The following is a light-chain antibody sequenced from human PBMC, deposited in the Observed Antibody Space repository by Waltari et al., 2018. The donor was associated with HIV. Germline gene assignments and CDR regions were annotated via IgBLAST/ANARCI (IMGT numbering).Light chain of an antibody. CDR1: QSVSSSY. CDR2: GAS. J-gene: IGKJ4*01. V-gene: IGKV3-20*01. Sequence: IVLTQSPGTLSLSPGERDTLSCRASQSVSSSYLAWYQQKPGQAPRLLIYGASSRATGIPDRFSGSGSGTDFTLTISRLEPEDFAVYYCQQYGSSSLTFGGGTKVEIK. CDR3: QQYGSSSLT.